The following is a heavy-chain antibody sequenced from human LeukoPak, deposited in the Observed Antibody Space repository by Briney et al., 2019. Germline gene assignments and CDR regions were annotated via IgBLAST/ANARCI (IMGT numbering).Heavy chain of an antibody. J-gene: IGHJ4*02. D-gene: IGHD6-19*01. CDR3: ARGRAVAGTGID. CDR1: GFTFSSYE. Sequence: GGSLRLSCAASGFTFSSYEMNWVRQAPGKGLEWVSYISSSGSTIYYADSVKGRFTISRDNAKNSLFLQMNSLRDEDTAVYYCARGRAVAGTGIDWGQGTLVAVSS. V-gene: IGHV3-48*03. CDR2: ISSSGSTI.